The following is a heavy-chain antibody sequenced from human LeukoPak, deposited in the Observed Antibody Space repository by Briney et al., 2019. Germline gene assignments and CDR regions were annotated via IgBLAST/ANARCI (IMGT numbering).Heavy chain of an antibody. CDR1: GGSLGSGGYS. J-gene: IGHJ4*02. CDR3: AREVGEGSYRVHVDY. V-gene: IGHV3-11*06. CDR2: IYSDNT. Sequence: LSLTCTVSGGSLGSGGYSWSWIRQPPGKGLEWVSFIYSDNTHYSDSVKGRFTISRDNAKNSLYLQMNSLRAEDTAVYYCAREVGEGSYRVHVDYWGQGTLVTVSS. D-gene: IGHD3-16*02.